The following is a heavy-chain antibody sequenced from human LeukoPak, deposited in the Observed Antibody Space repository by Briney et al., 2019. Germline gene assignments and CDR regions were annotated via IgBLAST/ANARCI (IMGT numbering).Heavy chain of an antibody. J-gene: IGHJ4*02. D-gene: IGHD1-26*01. CDR3: ARVGAEIPHFDY. CDR1: GGSISEYY. CDR2: INTSGST. Sequence: SETLSLTCTVSGGSISEYYWSWIRQTAGKGLEYIGRINTSGSTNYNPSLKSRVTMSVDPSKNQFSLRLTSVTAEDTAVYYCARVGAEIPHFDYWGQGTLVTVSS. V-gene: IGHV4-4*07.